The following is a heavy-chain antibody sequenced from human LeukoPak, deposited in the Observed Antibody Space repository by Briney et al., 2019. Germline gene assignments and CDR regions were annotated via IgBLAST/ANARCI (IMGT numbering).Heavy chain of an antibody. CDR1: GFTFSDHY. J-gene: IGHJ4*02. D-gene: IGHD2-15*01. CDR2: IRNKANSYTT. V-gene: IGHV3-72*01. CDR3: AKGYRTGGSCYSGDY. Sequence: GSLRLSCAASGFTFSDHYMDWVRQAPEKGLEWVGRIRNKANSYTTEYAASVKGRFTVSRDDSKNSLYLQMSSLKTEDTAVYYCAKGYRTGGSCYSGDYWGQGTLVTVSS.